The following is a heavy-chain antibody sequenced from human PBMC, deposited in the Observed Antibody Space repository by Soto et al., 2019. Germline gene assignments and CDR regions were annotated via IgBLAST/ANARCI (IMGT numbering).Heavy chain of an antibody. J-gene: IGHJ3*01. D-gene: IGHD6-19*01. Sequence: QVQLVESGGGVVQPGTSLRLSCAASGFTFRQYGMHWVRQAPGKGLDWVAVIFYDGFNEYYADSVRGRFTISRDNSGNMVYLQMNSLRAEDTAVYYCARGWCSGVHLSCMDYWGQGTAVVVSS. V-gene: IGHV3-33*01. CDR1: GFTFRQYG. CDR2: IFYDGFNE. CDR3: ARGWCSGVHLSCMDY.